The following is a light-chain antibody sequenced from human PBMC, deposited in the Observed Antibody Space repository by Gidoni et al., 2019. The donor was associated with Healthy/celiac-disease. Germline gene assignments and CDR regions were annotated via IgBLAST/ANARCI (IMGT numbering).Light chain of an antibody. Sequence: DTQMTQSPSSLSASVGDRVTITGRASQSISSYLNWYQQKPGKAPKLLIYAASSLQSGVPSRFSGSGSGTDFTLTISSLQPEEFATYYCQQSYSTPHTFGQGTKLEIK. CDR1: QSISSY. V-gene: IGKV1-39*01. J-gene: IGKJ2*01. CDR3: QQSYSTPHT. CDR2: AAS.